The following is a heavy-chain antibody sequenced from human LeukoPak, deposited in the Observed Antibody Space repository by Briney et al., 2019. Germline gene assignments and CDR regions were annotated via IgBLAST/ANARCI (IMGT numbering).Heavy chain of an antibody. J-gene: IGHJ4*02. Sequence: GGSLRLSCAASGFTFSSYSMNWVRQAPGKGLEWVSYISSSSSYIYYADSVKGRFTISRDNAKNSLYLQMNSLRAEDTAVYYCARVRGIVVVITTGALDYWGQGTLVTVSS. CDR3: ARVRGIVVVITTGALDY. CDR2: ISSSSSYI. V-gene: IGHV3-21*05. CDR1: GFTFSSYS. D-gene: IGHD3-22*01.